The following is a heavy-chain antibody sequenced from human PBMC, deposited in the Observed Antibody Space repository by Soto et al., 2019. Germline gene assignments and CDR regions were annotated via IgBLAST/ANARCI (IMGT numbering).Heavy chain of an antibody. Sequence: QVQLQESRPGLVKPSETLSLTFTVSGDFISNLYWSWIRQPAGKVLESLGRISASGRTKYNPSIQSRVAMSLDTSKNEFSLRLTSITATDTAVYFCARGIGRYFDLWGRGTLVTVFS. D-gene: IGHD3-16*01. J-gene: IGHJ2*01. V-gene: IGHV4-4*07. CDR2: ISASGRT. CDR3: ARGIGRYFDL. CDR1: GDFISNLY.